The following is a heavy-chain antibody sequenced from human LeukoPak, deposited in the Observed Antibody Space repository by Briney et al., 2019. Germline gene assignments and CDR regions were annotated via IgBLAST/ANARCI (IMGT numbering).Heavy chain of an antibody. CDR1: GFTFTSSA. CDR2: IVVGSGNT. J-gene: IGHJ4*02. V-gene: IGHV1-58*02. CDR3: AAVAGYGDPSDY. Sequence: SVKVSCKSSGFTFTSSAMQWVRQARGQRLEWIGWIVVGSGNTNYAQKFQERVTITRDMSTSTAYMELSSLRSEDTAVYYCAAVAGYGDPSDYWGQGTLVTVSS. D-gene: IGHD4-17*01.